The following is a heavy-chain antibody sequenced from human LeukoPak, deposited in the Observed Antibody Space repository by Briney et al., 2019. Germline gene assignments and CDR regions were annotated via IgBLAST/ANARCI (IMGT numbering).Heavy chain of an antibody. V-gene: IGHV4-59*01. J-gene: IGHJ4*02. CDR3: ARRGGYDSDASLTIDYFDY. D-gene: IGHD5-12*01. Sequence: SETLSLTCTVSGGSISSYYWSWIRQPPGKGLEWIGYIYYIGSTNYNPSLQSRVTISVDTSKNQFSLKLSSVTAADTAVYYCARRGGYDSDASLTIDYFDYWGQGTLVTVSS. CDR1: GGSISSYY. CDR2: IYYIGST.